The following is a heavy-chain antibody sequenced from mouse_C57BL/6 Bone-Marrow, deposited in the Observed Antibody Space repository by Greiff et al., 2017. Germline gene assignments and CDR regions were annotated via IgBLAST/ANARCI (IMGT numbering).Heavy chain of an antibody. CDR2: IRLKSDNYAT. V-gene: IGHV6-3*01. D-gene: IGHD1-1*01. Sequence: EVQLQQSGGGLVQPGGSMKLSCVASGFTFSNYWMNWVRQSPEKGLEWVAQIRLKSDNYATHYAESVKGRFTISSDDSKSSVYLQMNNLRAEDTGIYYCTATVVATDYWGQGTTLTVA. J-gene: IGHJ2*01. CDR1: GFTFSNYW. CDR3: TATVVATDY.